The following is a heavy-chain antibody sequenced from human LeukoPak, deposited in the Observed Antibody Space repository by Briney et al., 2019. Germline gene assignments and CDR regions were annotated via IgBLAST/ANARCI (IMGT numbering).Heavy chain of an antibody. CDR2: VHLDGRT. J-gene: IGHJ4*02. CDR3: AREGGFYRPLDY. CDR1: GGSINSTNW. D-gene: IGHD3-3*01. Sequence: PSETLSLTCGVSGGSINSTNWWTWVRQPPGKGLEWIGEVHLDGRTNYNPSLESRLTMSVDLSENHISLKLTSVTAADTAVYYCAREGGFYRPLDYSGQGTLVTVSS. V-gene: IGHV4-4*02.